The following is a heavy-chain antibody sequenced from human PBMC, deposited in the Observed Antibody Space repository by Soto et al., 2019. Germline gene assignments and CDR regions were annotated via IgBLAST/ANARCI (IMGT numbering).Heavy chain of an antibody. Sequence: QVRLVESGRGVVQPGTSLRLSCAASGFTFTSYGMHWVRQAPGKGLEWVAVISYDGRYKYYGDSVKGRFTISRDNSKNTPDLQMNSLRAEDTAVYFCAKGGRTSSSWYGEGMDYWGQGTLVTVSS. D-gene: IGHD6-13*01. CDR3: AKGGRTSSSWYGEGMDY. CDR2: ISYDGRYK. CDR1: GFTFTSYG. J-gene: IGHJ4*02. V-gene: IGHV3-30*18.